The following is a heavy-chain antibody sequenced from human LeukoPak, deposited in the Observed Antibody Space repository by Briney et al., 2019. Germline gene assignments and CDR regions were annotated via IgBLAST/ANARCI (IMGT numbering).Heavy chain of an antibody. Sequence: PSETLSLTCTVSGGSISSYYWSWIRQPPGKGLEWIGYIYYSGSTNYNPSLKSRVTISVDTSKNQFSLKLSSVTAADTAVYYCAGLGSLFVDYWGQGTLVTVSS. CDR3: AGLGSLFVDY. J-gene: IGHJ4*02. V-gene: IGHV4-59*01. CDR2: IYYSGST. D-gene: IGHD7-27*01. CDR1: GGSISSYY.